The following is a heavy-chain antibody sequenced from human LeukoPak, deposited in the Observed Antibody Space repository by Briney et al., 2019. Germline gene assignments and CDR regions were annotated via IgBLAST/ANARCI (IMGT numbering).Heavy chain of an antibody. D-gene: IGHD5-18*01. V-gene: IGHV4-59*01. CDR3: ARGYAYGPNYYFDY. J-gene: IGHJ4*02. CDR1: GGSISNYY. CDR2: IYYSGST. Sequence: KPSETLSLTCSFSGGSISNYYWSWVRQPPGKGLEWIGYIYYSGSTDYNPSLKSRVTISIDTSENHFSLRLSSVTAADTASYYCARGYAYGPNYYFDYWGQGTLVTVSS.